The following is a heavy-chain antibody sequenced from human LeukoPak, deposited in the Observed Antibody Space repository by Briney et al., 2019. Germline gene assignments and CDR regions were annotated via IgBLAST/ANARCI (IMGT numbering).Heavy chain of an antibody. D-gene: IGHD5-18*01. V-gene: IGHV6-1*01. CDR1: GESVSSNSAA. Sequence: SQTLSLTCAISGESVSSNSAAWNWIRQSPSRGLEWRGRTYYRSKWYNDYAVSVKSRMTINPDTSKNQFSLKLSSVTAADTAVYYCARGENTAMLKFDYWGQGTLVTVSS. J-gene: IGHJ4*02. CDR3: ARGENTAMLKFDY. CDR2: TYYRSKWYN.